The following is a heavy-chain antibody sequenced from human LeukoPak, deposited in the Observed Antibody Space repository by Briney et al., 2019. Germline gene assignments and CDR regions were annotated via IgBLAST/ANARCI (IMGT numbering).Heavy chain of an antibody. J-gene: IGHJ6*04. CDR3: ARIVAYGFDV. V-gene: IGHV3-7*03. CDR2: IKEDGSDK. CDR1: GFTFSSYW. Sequence: GGYLRLSCAASGFTFSSYWMSWVRQAPGKGLEWVGNIKEDGSDKYYVESVRGRFTISRDNAKNSMYLQTNSLRVEDAAIYYCARIVAYGFDVWGKGTTVTVSS. D-gene: IGHD2-15*01.